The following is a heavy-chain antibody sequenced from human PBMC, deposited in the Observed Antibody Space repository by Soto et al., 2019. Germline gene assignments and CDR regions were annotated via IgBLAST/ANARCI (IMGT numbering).Heavy chain of an antibody. V-gene: IGHV1-69*01. CDR1: ADTFNSYS. J-gene: IGHJ5*02. CDR2: ITPVFGTA. CDR3: ARSLEGTTVTNWFDP. Sequence: QVQLVQSGAEVKKPGSSVKVSCKASADTFNSYSLSWLRQAPGQRLEWMGGITPVFGTADYAQSFEDRLTITAADSTSTVYMELSSLRSDDTAVDYCARSLEGTTVTNWFDPWGQGALVTVSS. D-gene: IGHD4-17*01.